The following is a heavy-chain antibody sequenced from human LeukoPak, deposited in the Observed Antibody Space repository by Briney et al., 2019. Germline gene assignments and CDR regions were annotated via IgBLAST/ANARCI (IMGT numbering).Heavy chain of an antibody. CDR2: ISSSSYI. V-gene: IGHV3-21*01. Sequence: PGGSLRLSCAASGFTFSSYSMNWVRQAPGKGLEWVSSISSSSYIYYADSVKGRFTISRDNAKNSLYLQMNSLRAEDTAVYYCARDRDGYSYGFDYWGQGTLVTVSS. J-gene: IGHJ4*02. CDR3: ARDRDGYSYGFDY. D-gene: IGHD5-18*01. CDR1: GFTFSSYS.